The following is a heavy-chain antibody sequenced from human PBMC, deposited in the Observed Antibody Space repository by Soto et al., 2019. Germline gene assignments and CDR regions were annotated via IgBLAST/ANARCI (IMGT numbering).Heavy chain of an antibody. CDR2: IYYSGST. Sequence: QVQLQESGPGLVKPSETLSLTCTVSGGSVSSGSYYWSWIRQPPGKGLEWIGYIYYSGSTNYNPSLKSLVTISVDTSKNQFSLKLSSVTAADTAVYYCARDLVVGRPQLVHDAVDIWGQGTMVTVSS. CDR1: GGSVSSGSYY. J-gene: IGHJ3*02. D-gene: IGHD6-13*01. CDR3: ARDLVVGRPQLVHDAVDI. V-gene: IGHV4-61*01.